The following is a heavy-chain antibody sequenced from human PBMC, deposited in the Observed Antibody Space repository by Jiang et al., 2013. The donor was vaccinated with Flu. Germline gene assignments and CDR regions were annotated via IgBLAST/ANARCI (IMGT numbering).Heavy chain of an antibody. CDR1: GYSFTSYW. D-gene: IGHD1-26*01. Sequence: CKGSGYSFTSYWIGWVRQVPGKGLEWMGLIYPTDSETRYSPSFQGQVTISADKSSTTTYLQLNSLKASDTAVYYCVRQEVGVGFDYWGQGALVTVSS. CDR2: IYPTDSET. CDR3: VRQEVGVGFDY. J-gene: IGHJ4*02. V-gene: IGHV5-51*01.